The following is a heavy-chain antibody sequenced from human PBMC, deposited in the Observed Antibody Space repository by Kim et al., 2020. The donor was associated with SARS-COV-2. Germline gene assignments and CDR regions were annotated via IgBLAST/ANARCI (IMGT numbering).Heavy chain of an antibody. D-gene: IGHD5-12*01. Sequence: SETLSLTCTVSSGSISSDAHNWAWIRQPPGKGLEWIASIHYSGSTSYNPSLESRLTTSLDTYKNQFFLKLTSVTAADTAVYYCAGLAVVGWATNEYWGQGTLVAVSS. CDR3: AGLAVVGWATNEY. V-gene: IGHV4-39*01. CDR2: IHYSGST. CDR1: SGSISSDAHN. J-gene: IGHJ4*02.